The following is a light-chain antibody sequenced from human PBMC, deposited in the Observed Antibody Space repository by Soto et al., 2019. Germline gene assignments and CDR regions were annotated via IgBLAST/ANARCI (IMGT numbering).Light chain of an antibody. CDR3: SSYTSSSTYV. CDR1: SSDVGGYNY. V-gene: IGLV2-14*01. Sequence: QSALTQPASVSGSPGQSITISCPGTSSDVGGYNYVSWYQQHPGKAPKLMIYEVSNRPSGVSNRFSGSKSGNTASLTISGLQAEDEADYYCSSYTSSSTYVFGTGTQLTVL. CDR2: EVS. J-gene: IGLJ1*01.